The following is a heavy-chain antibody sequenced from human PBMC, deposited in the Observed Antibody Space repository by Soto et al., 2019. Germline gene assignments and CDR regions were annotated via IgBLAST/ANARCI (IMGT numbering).Heavy chain of an antibody. D-gene: IGHD3-3*01. CDR1: GYSFTSYW. CDR3: ARQASTIFGVVKDGDYYYGMDV. V-gene: IGHV5-51*01. Sequence: PGESLKISYKGSGYSFTSYWIGWVRQMPGKGLEWMGIIYPGDSDTRYSPSFQGQVTISADKSISTAYLQWSSLKASDTAMYYCARQASTIFGVVKDGDYYYGMDVWGQGTTDTGSS. J-gene: IGHJ6*02. CDR2: IYPGDSDT.